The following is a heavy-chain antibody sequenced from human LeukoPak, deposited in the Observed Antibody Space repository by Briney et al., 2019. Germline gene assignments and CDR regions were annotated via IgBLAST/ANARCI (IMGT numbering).Heavy chain of an antibody. Sequence: PGGSLRLSCAASGFPFSSYWMSWVRQTPGKGPEWVANIKQDGSEKYYVDSVKGRFIISRDNAKNSLYLQMNNLRAEDTAVYYCARDTSRSRDYWGQGTLVTVSS. D-gene: IGHD2-2*01. CDR3: ARDTSRSRDY. V-gene: IGHV3-7*01. J-gene: IGHJ4*02. CDR1: GFPFSSYW. CDR2: IKQDGSEK.